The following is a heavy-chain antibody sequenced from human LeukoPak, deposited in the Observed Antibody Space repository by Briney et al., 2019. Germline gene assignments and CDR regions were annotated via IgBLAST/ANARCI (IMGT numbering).Heavy chain of an antibody. Sequence: GGSLRLSCAASGFRFISYWMTWVRQAPGKGLEWVANINQDGSEKYYVDSVKGRFTISRDNAKDSVYLRMNSLRAEDTAVYYCARQPDYGDYVDWYFDLWGRGTLVTVSS. CDR3: ARQPDYGDYVDWYFDL. CDR2: INQDGSEK. J-gene: IGHJ2*01. D-gene: IGHD4-17*01. CDR1: GFRFISYW. V-gene: IGHV3-7*03.